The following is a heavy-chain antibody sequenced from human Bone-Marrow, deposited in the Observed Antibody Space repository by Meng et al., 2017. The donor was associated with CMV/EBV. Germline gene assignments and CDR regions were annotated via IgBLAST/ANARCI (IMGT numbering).Heavy chain of an antibody. CDR2: ISGGGVST. V-gene: IGHV3-23*01. D-gene: IGHD2-8*02. Sequence: GESLKVSCAASGFTFSSYAMSWVRQAPGKGLEWVSTISGGGVSTYYADSVKGRFTISRDNSKNTLSLQMNSLRAEDTAVYYCARPGGGPYFGLEVWGQGTTVTVSS. CDR3: ARPGGGPYFGLEV. CDR1: GFTFSSYA. J-gene: IGHJ6*01.